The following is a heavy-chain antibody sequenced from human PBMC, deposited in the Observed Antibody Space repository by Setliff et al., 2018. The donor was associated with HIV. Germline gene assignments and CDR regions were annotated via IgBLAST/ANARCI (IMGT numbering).Heavy chain of an antibody. J-gene: IGHJ6*03. CDR3: ATGVVMDV. V-gene: IGHV4-31*03. CDR1: GGSINSGGYY. CDR2: THYSGRT. D-gene: IGHD3-10*01. Sequence: SLTCTVSGGSINSGGYYWSWIRQYPGRGLEWIGYTHYSGRTSYNPSLKSRVSISVDTSKNQFSLKLSSVTAADTAVYYCATGVVMDVWGKGTTVTVSS.